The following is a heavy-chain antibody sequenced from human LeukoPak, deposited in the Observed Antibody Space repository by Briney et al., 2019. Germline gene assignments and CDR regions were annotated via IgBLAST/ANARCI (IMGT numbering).Heavy chain of an antibody. V-gene: IGHV4-34*01. Sequence: PSETLSLTCAVYGGSFSGYYWSWIRQPPGKGLEWIGEINHSGSTNYNPSLKSRVTISVDTSKNQFSLKLSSVTAADTAVYYCARLPHSMVRGVDYWGQGTLVTVSS. D-gene: IGHD3-10*01. CDR1: GGSFSGYY. CDR3: ARLPHSMVRGVDY. J-gene: IGHJ4*02. CDR2: INHSGST.